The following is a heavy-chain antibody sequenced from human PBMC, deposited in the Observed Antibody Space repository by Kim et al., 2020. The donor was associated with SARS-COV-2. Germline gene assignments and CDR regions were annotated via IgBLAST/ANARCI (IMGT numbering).Heavy chain of an antibody. D-gene: IGHD5-18*01. CDR3: AKDIGGYSYGPRY. Sequence: YADPVKCQFTISRDNSKNTLYLQMNSLRAEDTPVYYCAKDIGGYSYGPRYWSQGTLVTVSS. V-gene: IGHV3-30*02. J-gene: IGHJ4*02.